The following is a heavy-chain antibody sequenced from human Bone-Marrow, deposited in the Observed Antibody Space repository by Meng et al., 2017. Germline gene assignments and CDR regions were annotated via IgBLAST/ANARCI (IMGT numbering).Heavy chain of an antibody. CDR1: GYTFTSYG. D-gene: IGHD3-22*01. Sequence: ASVKVSCKASGYTFTSYGISWVRQAPGQGLEWMGWISAYNGNTNYAQKLQGRVTMTTDTSTSTAYMELRSLRSEDTAVYYCASLLRQTYDSSGYYYYDYYYYGMDVWGQGTTVTVSS. CDR3: ASLLRQTYDSSGYYYYDYYYYGMDV. CDR2: ISAYNGNT. J-gene: IGHJ6*02. V-gene: IGHV1-18*01.